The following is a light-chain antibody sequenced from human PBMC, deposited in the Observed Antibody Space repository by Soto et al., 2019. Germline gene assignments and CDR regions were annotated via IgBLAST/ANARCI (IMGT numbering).Light chain of an antibody. V-gene: IGKV3-20*01. CDR3: QQYMSSVT. Sequence: EIVLTQSPGSLSSSPGQRATLSCRASQSVDTTFFAWYQKKPGQAPRLLIYGASKRATGIPDRFSGSGSGTDFTLIISRLEPEDFAVYYCQQYMSSVTFGQGTKLEIK. CDR1: QSVDTTF. J-gene: IGKJ1*01. CDR2: GAS.